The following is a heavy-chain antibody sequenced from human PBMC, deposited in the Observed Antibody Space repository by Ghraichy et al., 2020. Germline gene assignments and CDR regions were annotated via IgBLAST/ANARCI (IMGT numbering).Heavy chain of an antibody. J-gene: IGHJ4*02. CDR1: AYTFTDYY. Sequence: ASVKVSCKASAYTFTDYYIHWVRQAPGQGLEWMGWISPNGDTNYAQKFQGRVTMTRDLTRDTSISTAYMELSSLRSDETASYFCARDRMWLFDFWGQGTLVTVSS. CDR3: ARDRMWLFDF. V-gene: IGHV1-2*02. D-gene: IGHD5-12*01. CDR2: ISPNGDT.